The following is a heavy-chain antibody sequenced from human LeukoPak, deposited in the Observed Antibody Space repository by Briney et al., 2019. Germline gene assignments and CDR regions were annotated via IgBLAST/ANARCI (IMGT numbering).Heavy chain of an antibody. V-gene: IGHV1-46*01. CDR2: INPSGSST. CDR3: ARDNSVGDIAWWFNP. Sequence: ASVKVSCKASGYTFTGYYMHWVRQAPGQGLEWMGLINPSGSSTLYAQKFQGRVTMTRDMSTTTDYMELSSLRSEDTAVYYCARDNSVGDIAWWFNPWGQGTLVTVSS. J-gene: IGHJ5*02. D-gene: IGHD3-16*02. CDR1: GYTFTGYY.